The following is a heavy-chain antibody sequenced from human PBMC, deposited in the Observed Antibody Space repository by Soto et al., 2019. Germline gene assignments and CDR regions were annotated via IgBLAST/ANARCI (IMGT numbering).Heavy chain of an antibody. CDR1: GDSVSSHSAA. CDR3: AREDIVVVPAALPPYYYYYYYMDV. Sequence: SQTLSLTCAISGDSVSSHSAAWNWIRQSPSRGLEWLGRTYYRSKWYNDYAVSVKSRITINPDTSKNQFSLQLNSVTPEDTAVYYCAREDIVVVPAALPPYYYYYYYMDVWGKGTTVTVSS. V-gene: IGHV6-1*01. D-gene: IGHD2-2*02. CDR2: TYYRSKWYN. J-gene: IGHJ6*03.